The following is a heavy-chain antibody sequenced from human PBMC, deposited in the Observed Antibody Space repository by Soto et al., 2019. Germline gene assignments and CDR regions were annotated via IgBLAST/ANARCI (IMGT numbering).Heavy chain of an antibody. V-gene: IGHV4-59*08. J-gene: IGHJ6*03. D-gene: IGHD3-16*01. CDR1: GGSISGHY. Sequence: QVQLQESGPGLVKPSETLSLSCNVSGGSISGHYWSWGRQTPGKGLEWIGYIYYSGSTNYNRSLKSRVTISVDTSKNHFSLRLTSVTAADTAVYYCARGPYYDLIWNYYYMDVWGKGTTVTVSS. CDR3: ARGPYYDLIWNYYYMDV. CDR2: IYYSGST.